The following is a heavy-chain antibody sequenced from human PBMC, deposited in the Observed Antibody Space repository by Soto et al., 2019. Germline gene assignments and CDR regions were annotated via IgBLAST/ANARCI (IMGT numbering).Heavy chain of an antibody. CDR2: ICPGDSDT. V-gene: IGHV5-51*01. D-gene: IGHD6-6*01. Sequence: GESLKISCKGSGYSFTSYWIGWVRQMPGKGLEWMGIICPGDSDTRYSPSFQGQVTISADKSISTAYLQWSSLKASDTAMYYCARSYSSSSYAFDIWGPGTMVTVS. CDR3: ARSYSSSSYAFDI. J-gene: IGHJ3*02. CDR1: GYSFTSYW.